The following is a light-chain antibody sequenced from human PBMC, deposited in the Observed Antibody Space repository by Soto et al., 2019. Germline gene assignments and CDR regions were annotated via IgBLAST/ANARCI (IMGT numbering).Light chain of an antibody. CDR2: AAS. Sequence: DIQMTQSPSSLSASVGDRVTITCRASHSTSSYLNWYQQKPGKAPKLLIYAASSLQSGVPSRFSGSGSGTDFTLTISSLQPEDFATYYCQQSYSTPPWTFGQGTKVDIK. CDR3: QQSYSTPPWT. J-gene: IGKJ1*01. CDR1: HSTSSY. V-gene: IGKV1-39*01.